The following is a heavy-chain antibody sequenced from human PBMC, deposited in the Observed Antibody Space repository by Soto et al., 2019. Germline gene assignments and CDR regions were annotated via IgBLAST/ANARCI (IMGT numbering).Heavy chain of an antibody. CDR2: IYYSGST. CDR3: ARSNYDFCSSYSPAGAIDI. CDR1: GGSISSYY. D-gene: IGHD3-3*01. J-gene: IGHJ3*02. V-gene: IGHV4-59*01. Sequence: PETLSLTCTVSGGSISSYYWSWIRQPPGKGLEWIGYIYYSGSTNYNPSLKSRVTISVDTSKNQFSLKLSSVTAADTAVYYCARSNYDFCSSYSPAGAIDIWCPGTMLTVSS.